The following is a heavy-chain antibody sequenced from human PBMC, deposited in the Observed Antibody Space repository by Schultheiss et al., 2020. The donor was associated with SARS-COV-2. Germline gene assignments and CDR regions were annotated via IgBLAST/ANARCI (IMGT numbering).Heavy chain of an antibody. CDR3: ARSLRIDFWSGYTAGTYGMDV. Sequence: SETLSLTCTVSGGSVSSGSYYWSWIRQPPGKGLEWIGYIYYSGSTNYNPSLKSRVTISVDTSKNQFSLKLSSVTAVDTAVYYCARSLRIDFWSGYTAGTYGMDVWGQGTTVTVSS. CDR1: GGSVSSGSYY. J-gene: IGHJ6*02. D-gene: IGHD3-3*01. CDR2: IYYSGST. V-gene: IGHV4-61*01.